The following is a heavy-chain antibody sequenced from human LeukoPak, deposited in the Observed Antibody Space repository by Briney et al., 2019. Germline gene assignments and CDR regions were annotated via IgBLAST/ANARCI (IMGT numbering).Heavy chain of an antibody. J-gene: IGHJ5*02. CDR3: ARVNLIAAAGTGFDP. Sequence: GESLRLSCAASGFTFSSYSMNWVRQAPGKGLEWVSSISSSSDYIYYADSVKGRFTISRDNAKKSLYLQMNSLRAEDTAVYSCARVNLIAAAGTGFDPWGQGTLVTVSS. CDR1: GFTFSSYS. CDR2: ISSSSDYI. D-gene: IGHD6-13*01. V-gene: IGHV3-21*01.